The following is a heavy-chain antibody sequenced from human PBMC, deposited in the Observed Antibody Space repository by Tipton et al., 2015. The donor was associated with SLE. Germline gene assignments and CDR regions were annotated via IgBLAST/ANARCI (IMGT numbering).Heavy chain of an antibody. V-gene: IGHV3-33*01. J-gene: IGHJ6*03. D-gene: IGHD6-6*01. CDR2: IRYDGSNK. Sequence: RSLRLSCAASGFTFSSYGMHWVRQAPGKGLEWVAFIRYDGSNKYYADSVKGRFTISRENAQNSFYLQMNSLRAGDTALYYCARSIEGRRGTPYYYMDVWGKGTTVTVSS. CDR3: ARSIEGRRGTPYYYMDV. CDR1: GFTFSSYG.